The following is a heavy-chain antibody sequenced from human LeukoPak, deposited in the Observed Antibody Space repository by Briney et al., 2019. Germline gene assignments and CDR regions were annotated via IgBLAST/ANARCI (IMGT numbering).Heavy chain of an antibody. D-gene: IGHD1-26*01. V-gene: IGHV4-61*05. CDR1: GGSISSSSYY. CDR2: VYYSGST. CDR3: ARYSGSYLYGHDY. Sequence: PSETLSLTCTVSGGSISSSSYYWGWIRQPPGKGLEWIGYVYYSGSTNYNPSLKSRVTISVDTSKNQFSLKLSSVTAADTAVYYCARYSGSYLYGHDYWGQGTLVTVSS. J-gene: IGHJ4*02.